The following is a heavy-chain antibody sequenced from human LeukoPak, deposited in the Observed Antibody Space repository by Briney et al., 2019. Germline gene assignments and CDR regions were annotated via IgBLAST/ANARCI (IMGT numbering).Heavy chain of an antibody. V-gene: IGHV3-48*03. CDR3: VRDAVMSPEVLLTAWDYFDC. Sequence: GGSLTLSCAASGFTFSSYEMNWVREAPGKGLEWVSDISGSGRTIDYADSVKGRFTISRDNTKNSVYLQMNSLRAEDTAIYFCVRDAVMSPEVLLTAWDYFDCWGQGTLVTVSS. D-gene: IGHD2-21*01. CDR2: ISGSGRTI. CDR1: GFTFSSYE. J-gene: IGHJ4*02.